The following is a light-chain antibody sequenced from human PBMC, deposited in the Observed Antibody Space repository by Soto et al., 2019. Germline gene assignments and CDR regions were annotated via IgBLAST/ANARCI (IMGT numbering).Light chain of an antibody. CDR3: QVWASSTDLYV. V-gene: IGLV3-21*02. CDR2: HDT. J-gene: IGLJ1*01. Sequence: SYELTQPPSVSVAPGQTATITCGGNNIGGKTVHWYQQKPGQAPVVLVDHDTDRPSGIPERFSGSDSGNTATLTISRVEARDEADYYCQVWASSTDLYVFGPGTKVTVL. CDR1: NIGGKT.